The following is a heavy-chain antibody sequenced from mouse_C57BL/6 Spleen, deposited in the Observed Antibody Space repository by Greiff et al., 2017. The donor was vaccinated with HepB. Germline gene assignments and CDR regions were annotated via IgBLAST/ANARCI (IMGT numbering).Heavy chain of an antibody. D-gene: IGHD1-1*01. CDR3: ARGGYYYGSSYEAFDY. CDR1: GYAFSSYW. CDR2: IYPGDGDT. J-gene: IGHJ2*01. V-gene: IGHV1-80*01. Sequence: QVQLQQSGAELVKPGASVKISCKASGYAFSSYWMNWVKQRPGKGLEWIGQIYPGDGDTNYNGKFKGKATLTADKSSSTAYMQLSSLTSEDSAVYFCARGGYYYGSSYEAFDYWGQGTTLTVSS.